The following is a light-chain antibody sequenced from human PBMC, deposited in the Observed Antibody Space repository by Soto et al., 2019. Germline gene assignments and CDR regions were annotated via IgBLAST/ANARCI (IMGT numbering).Light chain of an antibody. CDR1: QSVTSSY. J-gene: IGKJ4*01. CDR2: GAS. CDR3: QQYGSSPLT. V-gene: IGKV3-20*01. Sequence: EVVLTQSPGTLSLSPGERATLSCRASQSVTSSYLAWYQKKPGQAPRLLIYGASSRATGISDRFSGSWSGTDFTLTISRLEPEDFAVYYCQQYGSSPLTFGGGTKVEIK.